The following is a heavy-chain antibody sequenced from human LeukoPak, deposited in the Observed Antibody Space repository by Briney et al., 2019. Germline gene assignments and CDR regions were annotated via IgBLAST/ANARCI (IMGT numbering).Heavy chain of an antibody. J-gene: IGHJ4*02. CDR1: GYTFTSYA. D-gene: IGHD2-15*01. CDR2: ISAYNGNT. Sequence: GASVKVSCKASGYTFTSYAMNWVRQAPGQGLEWMGWISAYNGNTNYAQKLQGRVTMTTDTSTSTAYMELRSLRSDDTAVYYCARDAIEPLGGSFFLWGQGTLVTVSS. V-gene: IGHV1-18*01. CDR3: ARDAIEPLGGSFFL.